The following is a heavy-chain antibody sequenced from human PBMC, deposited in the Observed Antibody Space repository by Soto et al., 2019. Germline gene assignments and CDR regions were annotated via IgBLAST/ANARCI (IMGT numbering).Heavy chain of an antibody. J-gene: IGHJ6*02. D-gene: IGHD3-3*01. Sequence: SETLSLTCAVYGGSFSGYYWSWIRQPPGKGLEWIGEINHSGSTNYNPSLKSRVTISVDTSKNQSSLKLSSVTAADTAVYYCARNGSYYDFWSGYYFGGGMDVWGQGTTVTVSS. CDR3: ARNGSYYDFWSGYYFGGGMDV. V-gene: IGHV4-34*01. CDR1: GGSFSGYY. CDR2: INHSGST.